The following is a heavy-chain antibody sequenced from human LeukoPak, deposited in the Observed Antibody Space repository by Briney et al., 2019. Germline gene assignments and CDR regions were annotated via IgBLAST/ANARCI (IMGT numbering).Heavy chain of an antibody. J-gene: IGHJ5*02. CDR2: IYHRGTT. V-gene: IGHV4-59*01. CDR1: GGFISSAY. D-gene: IGHD1-26*01. Sequence: SETLSLTCTVSGGFISSAYWSWIRQPPGKGLEWIGYIYHRGTTNSRVSTSYNPSLKSRVSMLVDTSKNHFSLMLSSVSAADTAVYYCARGIPGNSGSCPLDPWGQGTLVTVSS. CDR3: ARGIPGNSGSCPLDP.